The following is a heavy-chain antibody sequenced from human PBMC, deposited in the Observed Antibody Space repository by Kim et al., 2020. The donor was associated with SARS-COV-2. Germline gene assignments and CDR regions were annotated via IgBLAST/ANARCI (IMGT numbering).Heavy chain of an antibody. V-gene: IGHV3-33*06. Sequence: DSVKGRFTISRDNSKNTLYLQMNSLRAEDTAVYYCAKNPPGIAAAPYFQHWGQGTLVTVSS. CDR3: AKNPPGIAAAPYFQH. J-gene: IGHJ1*01. D-gene: IGHD6-13*01.